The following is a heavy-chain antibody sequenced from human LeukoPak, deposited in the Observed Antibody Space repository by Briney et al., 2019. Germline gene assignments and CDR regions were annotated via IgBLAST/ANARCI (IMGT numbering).Heavy chain of an antibody. D-gene: IGHD3-3*01. CDR1: GGSISSGRYY. Sequence: SETLSLTRTHPGGSISSGRYYWSWIRQPAGKGLEWIGRIYTSGSTNYNPSLKSRVTISVDTSKNQFSLKLSSVAAADTAVYYCASHDFWSGNNDYWGQGTLVTVSS. J-gene: IGHJ4*02. CDR2: IYTSGST. V-gene: IGHV4-61*02. CDR3: ASHDFWSGNNDY.